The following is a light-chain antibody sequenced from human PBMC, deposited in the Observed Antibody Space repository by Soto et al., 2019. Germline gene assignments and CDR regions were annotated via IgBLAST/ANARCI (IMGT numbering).Light chain of an antibody. CDR2: EVS. V-gene: IGLV2-14*01. CDR1: SSDVGGYNY. CDR3: GSYTSSSTLYV. Sequence: QSALTQPASVSGSPGQSITISCTVTSSDVGGYNYVSWYQQHPGKAPKVMLHEVSNRPSGVSNRFSGSKSGNTASLTISGLQAEDEADYYCGSYTSSSTLYVFGTGTKVTVL. J-gene: IGLJ1*01.